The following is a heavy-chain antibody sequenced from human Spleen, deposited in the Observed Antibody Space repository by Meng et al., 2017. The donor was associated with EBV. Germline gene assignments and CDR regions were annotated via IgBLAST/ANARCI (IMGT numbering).Heavy chain of an antibody. CDR1: GGSSSGYYW. Sequence: QVPHQESGPGLVKPPGPLPLPCTVSGGSSSGYYWYSWARQPPGKGLEWIGEIYHSGRTNYNPSLKSRATISADKSETQFSLNLKSVTAADTAVYYCARGRGGYYIFDYWGQGTLVTVSS. V-gene: IGHV4-4*03. CDR3: ARGRGGYYIFDY. D-gene: IGHD3-22*01. CDR2: IYHSGRT. J-gene: IGHJ4*02.